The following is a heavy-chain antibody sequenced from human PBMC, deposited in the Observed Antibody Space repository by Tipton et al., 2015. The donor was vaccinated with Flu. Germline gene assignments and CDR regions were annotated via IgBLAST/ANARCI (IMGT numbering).Heavy chain of an antibody. CDR3: ARGDYGDYDHEADGFDI. D-gene: IGHD4-17*01. Sequence: GLVKPSETLSLTCTVSDGSMTTYKWSWIRQSPGKGLEWIGLAYSSGDTNYNPSLEGRVAISVDTSKNQFSLRLTSVTAADTAMYYCARGDYGDYDHEADGFDIWGQGTLVTVSA. V-gene: IGHV4-59*12. CDR1: DGSMTTYK. CDR2: AYSSGDT. J-gene: IGHJ3*02.